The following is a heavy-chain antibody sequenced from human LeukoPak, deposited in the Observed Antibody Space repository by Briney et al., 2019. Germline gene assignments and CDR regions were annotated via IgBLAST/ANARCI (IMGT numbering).Heavy chain of an antibody. Sequence: GGSLRLSCAASGFTFSIYAMSWVREAPGKGLEEVSAISGSGGSTYYADSVKGRFTISRNNSKNTLYLQMNSLRAEDTAVYYCAREEQLSDYWGQGTLVTVSS. D-gene: IGHD6-6*01. J-gene: IGHJ4*02. CDR3: AREEQLSDY. CDR2: ISGSGGST. V-gene: IGHV3-23*01. CDR1: GFTFSIYA.